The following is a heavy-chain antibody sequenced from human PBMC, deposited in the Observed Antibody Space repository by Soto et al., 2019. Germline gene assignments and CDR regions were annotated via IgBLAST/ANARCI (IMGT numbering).Heavy chain of an antibody. CDR3: ARGSYYYDSSGYYYVGDFDY. Sequence: PSDTLSLTCAVSGGSISSSNWWSWVRQPPGKGLEWIGEIYHSGSTIYNPSLKSRVTISVDKSKNQFSLKLSSVTAADTAVYYCARGSYYYDSSGYYYVGDFDYWGQGTLVTVSS. J-gene: IGHJ4*02. CDR2: IYHSGST. CDR1: GGSISSSNW. V-gene: IGHV4-4*02. D-gene: IGHD3-22*01.